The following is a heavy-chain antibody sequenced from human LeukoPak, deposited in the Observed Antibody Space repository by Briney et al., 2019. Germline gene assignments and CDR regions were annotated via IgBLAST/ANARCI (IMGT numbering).Heavy chain of an antibody. Sequence: GGSLRLPCAASGFTCSSYGMNWVRQAPGKGLEWVSYISNGGDTIHYADSVKGRFTISRDNAKNSVHLQMNSLRAEDTAAYYCARDLSGSYSYYYYGLDVWGQGTTVTVSS. V-gene: IGHV3-48*03. CDR1: GFTCSSYG. J-gene: IGHJ6*02. D-gene: IGHD1-26*01. CDR2: ISNGGDTI. CDR3: ARDLSGSYSYYYYGLDV.